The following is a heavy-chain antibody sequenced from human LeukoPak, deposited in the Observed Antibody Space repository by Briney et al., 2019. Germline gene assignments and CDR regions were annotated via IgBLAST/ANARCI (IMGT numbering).Heavy chain of an antibody. V-gene: IGHV3-7*01. D-gene: IGHD3-22*01. CDR1: GFTFSNYW. CDR2: IKQDGSEK. Sequence: PGGSLRLSCVASGFTFSNYWMNWVRQAPGKGLEWVASIKQDGSEKYYVDSVKGRFTISRDNAKNSLYLQMNSLRAEDTAVYYCARRWYYYDSSGYSKYYFDYWGQGTLVTVSS. J-gene: IGHJ4*02. CDR3: ARRWYYYDSSGYSKYYFDY.